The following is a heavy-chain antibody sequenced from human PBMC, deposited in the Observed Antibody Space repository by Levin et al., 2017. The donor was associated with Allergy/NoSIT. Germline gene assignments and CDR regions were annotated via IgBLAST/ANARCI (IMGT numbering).Heavy chain of an antibody. J-gene: IGHJ6*02. D-gene: IGHD3-16*01. CDR1: GDSVSSNSAA. CDR3: AKGGDGAGLYYYYGMDV. CDR2: TYYRSKWYN. V-gene: IGHV6-1*01. Sequence: SQTLSLTCAISGDSVSSNSAAWNWIRQSPSRGLEWLGRTYYRSKWYNDYAVSVKSRITINPDTSKNQFSLQLNSVTPEDTAVYYCAKGGDGAGLYYYYGMDVWGQGTTVTVSS.